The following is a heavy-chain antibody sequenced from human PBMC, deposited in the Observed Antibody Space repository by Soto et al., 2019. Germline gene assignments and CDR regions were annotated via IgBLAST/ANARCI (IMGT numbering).Heavy chain of an antibody. CDR2: IYHSGST. Sequence: SETLSLTCAVSGYSISSGYYWGWIRQPPGKGLEWIGSIYHSGSTYYNPSLKSRVTISVDTSKNQFSLKLSSVTAADTAVYYCARVSSGYNYQDYWGQGTLVTVSS. CDR1: GYSISSGYY. J-gene: IGHJ4*02. D-gene: IGHD5-12*01. CDR3: ARVSSGYNYQDY. V-gene: IGHV4-38-2*01.